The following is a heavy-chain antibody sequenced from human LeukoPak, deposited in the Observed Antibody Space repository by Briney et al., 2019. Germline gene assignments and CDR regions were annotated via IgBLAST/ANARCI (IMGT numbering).Heavy chain of an antibody. Sequence: PSETLSLTCAVYGGSFSGYYWSWIRQPPGKGLEWIGEINHSGSTNYNPSLKSRVTISVDTSKNQFSLKLSSVTAADTAVYYCASGGSSWYFDYWGQGTLVTVSS. J-gene: IGHJ4*02. CDR1: GGSFSGYY. CDR2: INHSGST. V-gene: IGHV4-34*01. CDR3: ASGGSSWYFDY. D-gene: IGHD6-13*01.